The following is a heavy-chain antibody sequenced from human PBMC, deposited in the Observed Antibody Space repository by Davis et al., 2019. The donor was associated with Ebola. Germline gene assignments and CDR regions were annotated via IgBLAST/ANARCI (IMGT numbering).Heavy chain of an antibody. D-gene: IGHD2-2*01. CDR1: GFTFDHYA. V-gene: IGHV3-9*01. CDR3: AKGRYQLLLSPGMDV. Sequence: SLKISCAASGFTFDHYAMHWVRQAPGKGLEWVAGITWNSNSVGYADSVKGRFTISRDNAKNSLYLQMNSLRAEDTALYYCAKGRYQLLLSPGMDVWGQGTTVTVSS. CDR2: ITWNSNSV. J-gene: IGHJ6*02.